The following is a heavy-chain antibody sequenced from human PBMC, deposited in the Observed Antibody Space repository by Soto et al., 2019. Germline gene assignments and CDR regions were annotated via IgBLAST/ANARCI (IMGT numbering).Heavy chain of an antibody. CDR3: ARDSPYYYDSSGYSDAFDI. CDR1: GFTFSSYA. CDR2: ISGSGGST. V-gene: IGHV3-23*01. Sequence: PGGSLRLSCAASGFTFSSYAMSCVRQAPGKGLEWVSAISGSGGSTYYADSVKGRFTISRDNAKNSLYLQMNSLRAEDTAVYYSARDSPYYYDSSGYSDAFDIWGQGTMVTVSS. D-gene: IGHD3-22*01. J-gene: IGHJ3*02.